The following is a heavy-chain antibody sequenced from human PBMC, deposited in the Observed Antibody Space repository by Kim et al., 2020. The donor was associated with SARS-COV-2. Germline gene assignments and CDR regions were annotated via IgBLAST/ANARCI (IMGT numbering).Heavy chain of an antibody. CDR3: AKDFYNDYYDSSGYSSAFDI. CDR2: ISYDGSNK. Sequence: GGSLRLSCAASGFTFSSYGMHWVRQAPGKGLEWVAVISYDGSNKYYADSVKGRFTISRDNSKNTLYLQMNSLRAEDTAVYYCAKDFYNDYYDSSGYSSAFDIWGQGTMVTVSS. D-gene: IGHD3-22*01. J-gene: IGHJ3*02. CDR1: GFTFSSYG. V-gene: IGHV3-30*18.